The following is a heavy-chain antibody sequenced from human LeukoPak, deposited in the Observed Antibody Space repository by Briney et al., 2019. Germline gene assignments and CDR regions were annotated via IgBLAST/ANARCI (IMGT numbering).Heavy chain of an antibody. Sequence: GGSLRLPCAASGFTFSSYAMHWVRQAPGKGLEWVAVISYDGSNKYYADSVKGRFTISRDNSKNTLYLQMNSLRAEDTAVYYCARVGLRGCSSTSCYGLADYWGQGTLVTVSS. J-gene: IGHJ4*02. V-gene: IGHV3-30-3*01. CDR2: ISYDGSNK. CDR1: GFTFSSYA. D-gene: IGHD2-2*01. CDR3: ARVGLRGCSSTSCYGLADY.